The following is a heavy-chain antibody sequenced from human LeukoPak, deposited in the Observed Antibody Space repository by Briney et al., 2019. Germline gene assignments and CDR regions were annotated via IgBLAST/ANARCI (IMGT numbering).Heavy chain of an antibody. CDR2: IYSGGST. Sequence: GGSLRLSCAASGFTVSSNYMSWVRQAPGKGLESVSVIYSGGSTYFADSVEGRFTISRDNSKNTLYLQMNSLRAEDTAVYYCARDHSGGATYYFDYWGQGTLVTVSS. CDR3: ARDHSGGATYYFDY. D-gene: IGHD1-26*01. CDR1: GFTVSSNY. V-gene: IGHV3-66*02. J-gene: IGHJ4*02.